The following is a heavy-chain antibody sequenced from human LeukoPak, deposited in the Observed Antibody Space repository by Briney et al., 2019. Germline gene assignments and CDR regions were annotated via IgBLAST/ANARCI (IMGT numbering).Heavy chain of an antibody. Sequence: SETLSLTCTVSGGSISSYYWSWIRQPPGKGLEWIGYIYYSGSTNYNPSLKSRVTISVDTSKNQFSLKLSSVTAADTAVYYCARGRYCSSTSCSFDPWGQGTLVTVSS. V-gene: IGHV4-59*01. CDR3: ARGRYCSSTSCSFDP. CDR2: IYYSGST. D-gene: IGHD2-2*01. J-gene: IGHJ5*02. CDR1: GGSISSYY.